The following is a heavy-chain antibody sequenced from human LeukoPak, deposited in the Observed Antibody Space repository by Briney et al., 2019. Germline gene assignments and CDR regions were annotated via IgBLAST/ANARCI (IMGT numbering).Heavy chain of an antibody. CDR3: ARIRDGYNDAYDI. Sequence: EASVKVSCKASGYTFTGYYMHWVRQAPGRGLEWMGWINPNSGDTNYAQKFQGRVTMIRDTSISTAYMELSRLRSDDTAVYYCARIRDGYNDAYDIWGQGTVVTVPS. CDR2: INPNSGDT. CDR1: GYTFTGYY. J-gene: IGHJ3*02. D-gene: IGHD5-24*01. V-gene: IGHV1-2*02.